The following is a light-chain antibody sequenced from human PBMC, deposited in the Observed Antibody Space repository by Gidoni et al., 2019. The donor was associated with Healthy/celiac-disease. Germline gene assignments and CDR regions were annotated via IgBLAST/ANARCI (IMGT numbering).Light chain of an antibody. CDR1: QGIRND. V-gene: IGKV1-17*01. J-gene: IGKJ1*01. CDR2: AAS. CDR3: QQHNSYPRT. Sequence: DIHITPSPSSLSASVGDRVTITCRARQGIRNDLGLYQQKPGKAPKRLIYAASSLQSRVPSRFSGSGSGKEFTITISSLQHEDFANYYCQQHNSYPRTFGQGTKVEIK.